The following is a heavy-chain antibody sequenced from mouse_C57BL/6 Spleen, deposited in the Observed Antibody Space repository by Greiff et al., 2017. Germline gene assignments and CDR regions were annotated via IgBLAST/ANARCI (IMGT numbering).Heavy chain of an antibody. Sequence: DVKLVESGGGLVQPGGSLSLSCAASGFTFSDYYMSWVRQPPGKALEWLGLIRNKANGYKTKSSASVKGRFTISRDNSQSILYLQMNALGAEDSATYYGACYSRYGSYAMDYWGQGTSVTVSS. CDR3: ACYSRYGSYAMDY. CDR1: GFTFSDYY. V-gene: IGHV7-3*01. J-gene: IGHJ4*01. CDR2: IRNKANGYKT. D-gene: IGHD2-2*01.